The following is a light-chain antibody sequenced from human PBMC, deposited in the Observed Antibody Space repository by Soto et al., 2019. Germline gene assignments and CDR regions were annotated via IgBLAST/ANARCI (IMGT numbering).Light chain of an antibody. V-gene: IGKV3-11*01. CDR2: DVS. Sequence: EIVLTQSPATLSLSPGERATLSCRASQSVSSSLAWFQQKSGQPPRLLIYDVSNRATGIPARFSGSGSGTDFTLTISSLEPEDFAVYYCQQRSNWPLTFGGGTQVEIK. J-gene: IGKJ4*01. CDR1: QSVSSS. CDR3: QQRSNWPLT.